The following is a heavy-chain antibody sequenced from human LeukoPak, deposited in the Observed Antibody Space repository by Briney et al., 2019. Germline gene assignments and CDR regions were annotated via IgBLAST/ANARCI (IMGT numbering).Heavy chain of an antibody. CDR3: TTDIYDSSGYYYS. D-gene: IGHD3-22*01. CDR2: IKSKTDGGTT. V-gene: IGHV3-15*01. J-gene: IGHJ4*02. CDR1: GFTFSNAW. Sequence: GGFLRLSCAASGFTFSNAWMSWVRQAPGKGLEWVGRIKSKTDGGTTDYAAPVKGRFTISRDDSKNTLYLQMNSLKTEDTAVYYCTTDIYDSSGYYYSWGQGTLVTVSS.